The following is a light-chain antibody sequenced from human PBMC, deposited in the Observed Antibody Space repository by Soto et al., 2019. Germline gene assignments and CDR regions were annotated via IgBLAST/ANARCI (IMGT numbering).Light chain of an antibody. V-gene: IGKV1-39*01. CDR2: DVS. CDR3: LQGYSIHALT. Sequence: IQMTQSPSSLSASVGDRVTISCRASQTISTYLHWYQHKPGRAPRLLISDVSTLQSGLPGRFRGSGSETEFTLTITYLQAEDFATYYCLQGYSIHALTFGGGTKVDIK. J-gene: IGKJ4*01. CDR1: QTISTY.